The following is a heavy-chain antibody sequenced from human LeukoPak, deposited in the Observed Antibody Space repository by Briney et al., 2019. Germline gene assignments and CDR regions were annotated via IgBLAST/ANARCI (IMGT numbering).Heavy chain of an antibody. Sequence: GASVKVSCKASGYTFTSYDINWVRQATGQGLEWMGWMNPNSGNTGYAQKFRGRVTMTRNTSISTAYMELSSLRSEDTAVYYCARGRYCSGGSCYSAYYYYMDVWGKGTTVTISS. V-gene: IGHV1-8*02. CDR2: MNPNSGNT. CDR1: GYTFTSYD. CDR3: ARGRYCSGGSCYSAYYYYMDV. D-gene: IGHD2-15*01. J-gene: IGHJ6*03.